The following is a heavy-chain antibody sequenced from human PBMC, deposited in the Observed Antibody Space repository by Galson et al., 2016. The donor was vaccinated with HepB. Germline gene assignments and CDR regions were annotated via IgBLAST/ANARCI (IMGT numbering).Heavy chain of an antibody. CDR3: TREKIAIFGVIIFDY. J-gene: IGHJ4*02. CDR2: IRRNVYGGTT. V-gene: IGHV3-49*03. CDR1: GFRFGDYG. D-gene: IGHD3-3*01. Sequence: SLRLSCAASGFRFGDYGVTWFRQAPGTGLEWVGFIRRNVYGGTTEYAASVRGRFTISRDDSKRIAYLQMNSLKTEDTAVYYCTREKIAIFGVIIFDYWGQGSLVTVSS.